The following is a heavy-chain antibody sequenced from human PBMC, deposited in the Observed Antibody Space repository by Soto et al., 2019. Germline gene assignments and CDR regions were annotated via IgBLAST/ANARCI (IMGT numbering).Heavy chain of an antibody. J-gene: IGHJ4*02. V-gene: IGHV4-34*01. Sequence: SETLSLTCAVYGASFSGYYWSWVRQPPGKGLEWIGEINHSGSTNYNPSLKSRVTISVDTSKNQFSLKLSSVTAADTAVYYCARTSRFDYWGQGTLVTVSS. CDR3: ARTSRFDY. D-gene: IGHD6-6*01. CDR1: GASFSGYY. CDR2: INHSGST.